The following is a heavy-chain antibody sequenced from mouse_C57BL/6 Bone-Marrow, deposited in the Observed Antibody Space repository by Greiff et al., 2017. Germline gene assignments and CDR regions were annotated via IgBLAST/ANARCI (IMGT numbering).Heavy chain of an antibody. Sequence: VQLQQSGAELVKPGASVKISCKASGYAFSSYWMNWVKQRPGKGLEWIGQIYPGDGDTNYNGKFQGKATLTADKSSSTAYMQLSSLTSEDSAVYFCARITTVVAGFDYWGQGTTLTVSS. V-gene: IGHV1-80*01. CDR1: GYAFSSYW. J-gene: IGHJ2*01. D-gene: IGHD1-1*01. CDR3: ARITTVVAGFDY. CDR2: IYPGDGDT.